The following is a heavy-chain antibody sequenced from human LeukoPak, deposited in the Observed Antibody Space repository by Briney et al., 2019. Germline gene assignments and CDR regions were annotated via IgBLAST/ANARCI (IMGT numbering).Heavy chain of an antibody. CDR1: GGSISSYY. CDR3: AREARRYCSGGSCWYHDAFDI. Sequence: SETLSLTCTVSGGSISSYYWSWIRQPPGKGLEWIGYIYYSGSTNYNPSLKSRVTISVDTSKNQFSLKLSSVSAADTAVYYCAREARRYCSGGSCWYHDAFDIWGQGTMVTVSS. D-gene: IGHD2-15*01. J-gene: IGHJ3*02. CDR2: IYYSGST. V-gene: IGHV4-59*01.